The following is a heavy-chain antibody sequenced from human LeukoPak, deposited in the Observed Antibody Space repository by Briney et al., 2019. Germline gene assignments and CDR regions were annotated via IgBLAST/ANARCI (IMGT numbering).Heavy chain of an antibody. V-gene: IGHV3-30*04. D-gene: IGHD4-17*01. CDR1: GFTFSSYA. J-gene: IGHJ4*02. CDR3: GRNLPTVTSIDY. CDR2: ISYDGSNK. Sequence: GGSLRLSCAASGFTFSSYAMHWVRQAPGKGLEWVAVISYDGSNKYYADSVKGRFTISRDNSKNTLYLQMNSLRAEDTAVYYCGRNLPTVTSIDYWGQGTLVTVSS.